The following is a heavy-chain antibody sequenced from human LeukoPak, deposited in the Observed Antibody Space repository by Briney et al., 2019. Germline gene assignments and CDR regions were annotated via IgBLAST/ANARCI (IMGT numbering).Heavy chain of an antibody. CDR3: ARNVQPIGYCSSTSCRQYFQH. J-gene: IGHJ1*01. D-gene: IGHD2-2*01. V-gene: IGHV1-69*13. CDR1: GGTFSSYA. Sequence: GASVKVSCKASGGTFSSYAISWVRQAPGQGLEWMGGIIPIFGTANYAQKFQGRVMITADESTSTAYMELSSLRSEDTAVYYCARNVQPIGYCSSTSCRQYFQHWGQGTLVTVSS. CDR2: IIPIFGTA.